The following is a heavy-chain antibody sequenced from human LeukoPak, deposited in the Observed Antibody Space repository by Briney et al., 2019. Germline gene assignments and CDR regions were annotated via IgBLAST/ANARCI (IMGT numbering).Heavy chain of an antibody. CDR1: GYTFTSYY. J-gene: IGHJ4*02. D-gene: IGHD3-22*01. V-gene: IGHV1-46*01. Sequence: ASVKVSCKASGYTFTSYYMHWVRQAPGQGLEWMGIINPSGGSTSYAQKFQGRVTMTRDTSTSTVYMELSSLRSEDTAVYYCARDPNYYDSSGYYFDYWGRGTLVTVSS. CDR2: INPSGGST. CDR3: ARDPNYYDSSGYYFDY.